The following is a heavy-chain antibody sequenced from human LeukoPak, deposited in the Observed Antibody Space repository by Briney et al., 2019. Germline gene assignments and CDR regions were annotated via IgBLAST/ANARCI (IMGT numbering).Heavy chain of an antibody. Sequence: SETLSFSCTVARGSISSYNSCWSRQPPQKGLWRIGNIYTSGGTNYNSSGKSRVTISVDTSRKEFSLKLSSVTAADTAVYYCERQGGNSTLYKKTTVGTPNWFDPWGQGTLVTVSS. D-gene: IGHD4-23*01. V-gene: IGHV4-4*09. CDR2: IYTSGGT. J-gene: IGHJ5*02. CDR1: RGSISSYN. CDR3: ERQGGNSTLYKKTTVGTPNWFDP.